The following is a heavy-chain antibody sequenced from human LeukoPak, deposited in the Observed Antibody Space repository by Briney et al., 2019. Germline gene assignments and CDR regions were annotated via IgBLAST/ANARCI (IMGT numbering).Heavy chain of an antibody. J-gene: IGHJ4*02. CDR1: GFVFSSYA. CDR2: IKSDGSRT. Sequence: GGSLRLSCAASGFVFSSYAMTWVRQTPGKGLVWVSRIKSDGSRTDYADSVKGRFTISRDNAKNTVYLQMNSLRVDDTAVYYCARDYPAVVTDYWGQGTLVTVSS. CDR3: ARDYPAVVTDY. V-gene: IGHV3-74*01. D-gene: IGHD2-21*02.